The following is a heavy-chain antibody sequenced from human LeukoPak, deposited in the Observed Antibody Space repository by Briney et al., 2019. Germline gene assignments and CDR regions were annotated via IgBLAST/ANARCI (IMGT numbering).Heavy chain of an antibody. Sequence: SVKVSCKASGGTFSSYAISWVRQAPGQGLEWMGGIIPIFGTANYAQKFQGRVTITADESTSTAYMELSSLRSEDTAVYYCTTDSGHNWNYYYYMDVWGKGTTVTVSS. J-gene: IGHJ6*03. V-gene: IGHV1-69*13. CDR3: TTDSGHNWNYYYYMDV. CDR1: GGTFSSYA. CDR2: IIPIFGTA. D-gene: IGHD1-20*01.